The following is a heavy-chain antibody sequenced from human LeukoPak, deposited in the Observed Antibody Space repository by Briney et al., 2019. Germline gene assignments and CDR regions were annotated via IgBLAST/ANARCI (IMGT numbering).Heavy chain of an antibody. CDR1: GFTFSNYA. V-gene: IGHV3-23*01. Sequence: GGSLRLSCAASGFTFSNYAMSWVRQAPGKGLEWVSVISGSGGSTYYADSVKDRFTISRDNSKNTLYLQMNSLRAEDTAVYYCAKDLSEVGATGFDYWGQGTLVTVSS. J-gene: IGHJ4*02. CDR3: AKDLSEVGATGFDY. D-gene: IGHD1-26*01. CDR2: ISGSGGST.